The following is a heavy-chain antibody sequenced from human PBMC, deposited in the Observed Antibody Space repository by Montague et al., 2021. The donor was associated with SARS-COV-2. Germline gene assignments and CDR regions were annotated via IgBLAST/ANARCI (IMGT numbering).Heavy chain of an antibody. CDR1: GFTFSSYW. CDR2: IKQDGSER. J-gene: IGHJ5*02. V-gene: IGHV3-7*01. CDR3: ARDRRFLEWLPTLGCFDP. D-gene: IGHD3-3*01. Sequence: SLSLSWAASGFTFSSYWMSWVRQAPGKGLEWVANIKQDGSERYYVDSVKGRFTISRDNAKNSLYLQMNSLRAEDTAVYYCARDRRFLEWLPTLGCFDPWGQGTLVTVSS.